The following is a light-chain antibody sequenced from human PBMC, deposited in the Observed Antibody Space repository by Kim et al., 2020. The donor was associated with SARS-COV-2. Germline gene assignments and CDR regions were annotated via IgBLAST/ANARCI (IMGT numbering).Light chain of an antibody. CDR3: NSRDSSGKHLYV. CDR2: GKN. V-gene: IGLV3-19*01. CDR1: SLRSYY. J-gene: IGLJ1*01. Sequence: SSALTQDPAVSVALGQTVRITCQGDSLRSYYASWYQQKPGQAPVLVIYGKNNRPSGIPDRFSGSSSGNTASLTITGAQAEDEADYYCNSRDSSGKHLYVFGTGTKVTVL.